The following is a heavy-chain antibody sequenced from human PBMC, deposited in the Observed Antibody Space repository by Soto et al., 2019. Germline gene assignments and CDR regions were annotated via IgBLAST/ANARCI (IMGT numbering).Heavy chain of an antibody. D-gene: IGHD3-10*01. V-gene: IGHV3-74*01. CDR1: GFTLSGRS. CDR2: IDNAGTDS. Sequence: EVQLVESGGGLVQPGGSLRLSCAASGFTLSGRSMHWVRQAPGKGLVWVSGIDNAGTDSTYADSVKGRFTSSRDNAKHMLYLQMNSLRVEDTAVSYCARGWFGPDVWGKGTTVTVSS. CDR3: ARGWFGPDV. J-gene: IGHJ6*04.